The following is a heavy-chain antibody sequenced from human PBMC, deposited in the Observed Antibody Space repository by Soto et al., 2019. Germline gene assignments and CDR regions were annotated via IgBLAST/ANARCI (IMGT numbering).Heavy chain of an antibody. V-gene: IGHV2-5*02. D-gene: IGHD3-3*02. CDR2: VYWDDDK. J-gene: IGHJ5*01. CDR1: TSGAA. Sequence: TSGAAVGWIRQPPGKALEWLARVYWDDDKRYSPSIKNRVTITKDTSKNQVVLTLTNAEPVDTATYYCAHRQLGTFLGLVTQTDVWFDSWGQGTLVTVPS. CDR3: AHRQLGTFLGLVTQTDVWFDS.